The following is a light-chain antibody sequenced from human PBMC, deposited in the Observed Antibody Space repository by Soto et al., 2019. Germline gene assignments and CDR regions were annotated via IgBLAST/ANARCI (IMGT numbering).Light chain of an antibody. CDR1: SSGVGGYNY. CDR2: EVS. CDR3: SSYTSSSTVV. J-gene: IGLJ2*01. Sequence: QSALTQPASVSGSPGQSITISCTGTSSGVGGYNYVSWYQQHPGKAPKLMIFEVSNRPSGFSNRFSGSKSGNTASLTISGLQAEDEADYYYSSYTSSSTVVFGGGTQLTVL. V-gene: IGLV2-14*01.